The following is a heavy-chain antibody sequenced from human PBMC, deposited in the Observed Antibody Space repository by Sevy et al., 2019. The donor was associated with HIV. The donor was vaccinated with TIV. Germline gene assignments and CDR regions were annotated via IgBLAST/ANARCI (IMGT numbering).Heavy chain of an antibody. D-gene: IGHD2-15*01. V-gene: IGHV1-18*01. J-gene: IGHJ6*01. Sequence: ASVKVSCKASGYTFTSYGISWVRQAPGQGLEWMGWISAYNGNTNYPQKLQGRVTMTTDKSTSTAYMELMSLRSDDTAVYYCGGDSRGYYCSGGSCYYSYGMDVWGQGTTVTVSS. CDR1: GYTFTSYG. CDR3: GGDSRGYYCSGGSCYYSYGMDV. CDR2: ISAYNGNT.